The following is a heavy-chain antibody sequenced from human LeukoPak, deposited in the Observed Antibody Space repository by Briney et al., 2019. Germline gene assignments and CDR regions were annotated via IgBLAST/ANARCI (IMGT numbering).Heavy chain of an antibody. CDR3: AVPSSSWIHFDY. V-gene: IGHV4-39*01. CDR1: GGSIRSSYYY. D-gene: IGHD6-13*01. J-gene: IGHJ4*02. CDR2: IYDSGST. Sequence: PSETLSLTCTVSGGSIRSSYYYWGWIRQPPGKGLEWIGSIYDSGSTYYNPSLKSRVTISVDTSKNQFSLKLNSVTAADTAVYYCAVPSSSWIHFDYWGQGTLVTVSS.